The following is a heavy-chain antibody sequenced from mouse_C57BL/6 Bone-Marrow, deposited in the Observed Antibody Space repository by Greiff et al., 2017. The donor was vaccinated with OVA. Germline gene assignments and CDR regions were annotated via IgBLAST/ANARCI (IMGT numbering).Heavy chain of an antibody. CDR2: IDPSDSYT. Sequence: QVQLQQPGAELVMPGASVKLSCKASGYTFTSYWMHWVKQRPGQGLEWIGEIDPSDSYTNYNQKFKGKSTLTVDKSSSTAYMQLSSLTSEDSAVYYCARWTVYYLDYWGQGTTLTVSS. CDR1: GYTFTSYW. J-gene: IGHJ2*01. V-gene: IGHV1-69*01. D-gene: IGHD1-1*01. CDR3: ARWTVYYLDY.